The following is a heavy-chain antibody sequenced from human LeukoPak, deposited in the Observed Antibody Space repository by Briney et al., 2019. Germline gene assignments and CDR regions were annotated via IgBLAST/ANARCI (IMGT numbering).Heavy chain of an antibody. CDR1: GFTFSSYG. CDR2: IWYDGSNK. D-gene: IGHD1-26*01. V-gene: IGHV3-33*01. Sequence: PGGSLRLSCAASGFTFSSYGMHWVRQAPGEGLEWVAVIWYDGSNKYYADSVKGRFTISRDNSKNTLYLQMNSLRAEDTAVYYCARDREWEPKNYFDYWGQGTLVTVSS. J-gene: IGHJ4*02. CDR3: ARDREWEPKNYFDY.